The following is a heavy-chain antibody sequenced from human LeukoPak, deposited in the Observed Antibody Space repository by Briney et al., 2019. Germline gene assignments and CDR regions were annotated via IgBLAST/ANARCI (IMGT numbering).Heavy chain of an antibody. CDR3: ARDIAYDSSGYYSPHFDY. CDR2: IYSGGST. Sequence: PGGSLRLSCAASGFTFSNYAMSWVRQAPGKGLEWVSVIYSGGSTYYADSVKGRFTISRDNSKNTLYLQMNSLRAEDTAVYYCARDIAYDSSGYYSPHFDYWGQGTLVTVSS. D-gene: IGHD3-22*01. CDR1: GFTFSNYA. J-gene: IGHJ4*02. V-gene: IGHV3-53*01.